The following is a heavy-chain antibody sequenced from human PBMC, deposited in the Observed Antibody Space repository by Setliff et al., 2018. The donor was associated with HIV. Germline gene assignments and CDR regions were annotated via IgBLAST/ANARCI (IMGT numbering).Heavy chain of an antibody. CDR1: GGTFSSYA. CDR3: ARGHSHGYGYSGSYGPFDI. D-gene: IGHD1-26*01. CDR2: IIPMFGTL. Sequence: SVKVSCKASGGTFSSYAINWVRQAPGQGLQWMGGIIPMFGTLNFAQKFQGRVTISTDDSTSTAYMELNSLRSEDTAVCYCARGHSHGYGYSGSYGPFDIWGQGTMVTVSS. V-gene: IGHV1-69*05. J-gene: IGHJ3*02.